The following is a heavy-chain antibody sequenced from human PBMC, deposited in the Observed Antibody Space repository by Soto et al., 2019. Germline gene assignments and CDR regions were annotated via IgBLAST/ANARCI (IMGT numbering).Heavy chain of an antibody. J-gene: IGHJ3*02. Sequence: EVQLVESGGDLVQPGGSLRLSCAASGFSFASSWMTWVRQAPGKGREWGANIKKDGSKINYLYCVRCRFTVTRDKAKNTLYLAMNSLRAQDTALYYCARDVSPGSSSLYLDAFDIWGQGTMVTLSS. D-gene: IGHD6-13*01. V-gene: IGHV3-7*01. CDR3: ARDVSPGSSSLYLDAFDI. CDR1: GFSFASSW. CDR2: IKKDGSKI.